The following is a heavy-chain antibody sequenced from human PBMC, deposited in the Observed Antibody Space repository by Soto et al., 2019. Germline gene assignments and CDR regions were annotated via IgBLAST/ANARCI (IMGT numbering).Heavy chain of an antibody. Sequence: ASETLSLICTVSGASISSSSYYWGWIRQPPGKGLEWIGSIYYSGSTYYNPSLKSRVTISVDTSKNQFSLKLSSVTAADTAVYYCASTRLPALFDYWGQGTLVTVS. J-gene: IGHJ4*02. V-gene: IGHV4-39*01. CDR1: GASISSSSYY. CDR2: IYYSGST. CDR3: ASTRLPALFDY. D-gene: IGHD2-15*01.